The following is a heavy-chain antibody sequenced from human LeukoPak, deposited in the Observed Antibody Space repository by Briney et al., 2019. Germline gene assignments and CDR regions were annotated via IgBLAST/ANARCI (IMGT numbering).Heavy chain of an antibody. CDR1: GGSIYTYY. CDR3: ARWNEGLDY. CDR2: IYYSGST. D-gene: IGHD1-1*01. V-gene: IGHV4-59*01. J-gene: IGHJ4*02. Sequence: SATLSLTCSVSGGSIYTYYWSWIRQPPGKGLEWIGYIYYSGSTNYSPSLKSRVTISVDTSKNQFSLKLSSVTAADTAVYYCARWNEGLDYWGQGTLVTVSS.